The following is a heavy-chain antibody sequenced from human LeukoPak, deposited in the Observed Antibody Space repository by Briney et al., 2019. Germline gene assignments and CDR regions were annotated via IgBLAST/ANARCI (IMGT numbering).Heavy chain of an antibody. CDR3: AREILAPGKTHDY. V-gene: IGHV3-23*01. CDR2: ISGSGSTT. CDR1: GFSFSTYG. J-gene: IGHJ4*02. Sequence: PGGSLRLSCVASGFSFSTYGVSWVRQAPGKGLDWVSVISGSGSTTAYADSVKGRFTISRDNSKNTLYLQMNSLRVEDTAVYYCAREILAPGKTHDYWGQGTLVTVSS.